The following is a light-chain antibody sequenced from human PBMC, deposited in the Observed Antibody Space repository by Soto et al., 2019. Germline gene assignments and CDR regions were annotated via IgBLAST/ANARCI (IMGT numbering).Light chain of an antibody. CDR1: QSVTSSY. CDR3: QQQSSRPPLT. CDR2: GVS. J-gene: IGKJ5*01. Sequence: ELVLTHFPGTLSLSPGERATLSCRASQSVTSSYLTWYQQKPGQAPRLLIYGVSSRATGIPDRFSGSGGRKDFTLTISILSHDFAVDYCQQQSSRPPLTFGRGTRLEIK. V-gene: IGKV3-20*01.